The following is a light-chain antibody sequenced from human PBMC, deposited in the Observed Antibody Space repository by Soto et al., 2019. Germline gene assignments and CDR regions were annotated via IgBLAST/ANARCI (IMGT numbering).Light chain of an antibody. CDR1: QGVGSTF. CDR2: GAS. Sequence: IVLTQSPGTLSLSPGERATLSCRASQGVGSTFLAWYQQKPGQAPRLLISGASSRATGIPDRFSGSGSGTDFTLTIARLEPEDFAVYYCQQYGTSTWTFGQGTKVDIK. V-gene: IGKV3-20*01. CDR3: QQYGTSTWT. J-gene: IGKJ1*01.